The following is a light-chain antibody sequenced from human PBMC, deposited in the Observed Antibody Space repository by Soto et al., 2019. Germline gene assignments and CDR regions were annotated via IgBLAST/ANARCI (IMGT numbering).Light chain of an antibody. CDR1: QSISSW. CDR2: KAS. Sequence: DIQMTQSPSTLSASVGDRVIITCRASQSISSWLAWYQQKPGKAPKLLIYKASSLKSGVPSRFSGSGSGTEFTLTISSLQPDDFATYYCQQFSSYTFGQGTKLEIK. CDR3: QQFSSYT. V-gene: IGKV1-5*03. J-gene: IGKJ2*01.